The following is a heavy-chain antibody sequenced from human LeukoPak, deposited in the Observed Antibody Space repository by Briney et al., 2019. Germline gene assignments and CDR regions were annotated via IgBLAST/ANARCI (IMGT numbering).Heavy chain of an antibody. V-gene: IGHV3-48*02. D-gene: IGHD6-19*01. J-gene: IGHJ4*02. CDR1: GFTVNSYS. CDR2: FGWSGTTI. Sequence: GGSLRLSCVASGFTVNSYSMNWVREAPGKGLEWVSYFGWSGTTIYYADSVKGRFTISRDSARNSLYLQMNSLRDEDSAVYYCARDSGSGWSNDYWGQGTLVTVSS. CDR3: ARDSGSGWSNDY.